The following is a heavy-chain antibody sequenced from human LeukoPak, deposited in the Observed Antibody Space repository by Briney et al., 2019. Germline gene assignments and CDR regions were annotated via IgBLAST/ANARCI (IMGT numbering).Heavy chain of an antibody. CDR3: ARVTLQYYFDY. D-gene: IGHD2-21*02. CDR2: IYYSGST. J-gene: IGHJ4*02. Sequence: SETLSLTXTVSGGSISSYYWSWIRQPPGKGLEWIGYIYYSGSTNYNPSLKSRVTISVGTSKNQFSLKLSSVTAADTAVYYCARVTLQYYFDYWGPGTLVTVSS. V-gene: IGHV4-59*01. CDR1: GGSISSYY.